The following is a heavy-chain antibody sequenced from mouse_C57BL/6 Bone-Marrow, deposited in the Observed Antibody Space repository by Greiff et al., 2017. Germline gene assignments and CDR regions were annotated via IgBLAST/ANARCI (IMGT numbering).Heavy chain of an antibody. D-gene: IGHD1-1*01. CDR3: ASPRWGSSYFYAMDY. J-gene: IGHJ4*01. CDR2: IYPGSGNT. CDR1: GYTFTDYY. Sequence: QVHVKQSGAELVRPGASVKLSCKASGYTFTDYYINWVKQRPGQGLEWIARIYPGSGNTYYNEKFKGKATLTAEKSSSTAYMQLSSLTSEDSAVYFCASPRWGSSYFYAMDYWGQGTSVTVSS. V-gene: IGHV1-76*01.